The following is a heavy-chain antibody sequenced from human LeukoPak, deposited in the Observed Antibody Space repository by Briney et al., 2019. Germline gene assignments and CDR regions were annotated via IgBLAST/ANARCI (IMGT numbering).Heavy chain of an antibody. CDR2: ISSSGATI. V-gene: IGHV3-48*03. D-gene: IGHD5-12*01. Sequence: GGSLRLSCAASGFSFSVYEMHWVRQAPGKGLEWISDISSSGATIYYADSVKGRFTISRDNAKNSLYLQMNSLRAEDTAVYYCAILTVATSFDYWGQGTLVTVSS. J-gene: IGHJ4*02. CDR3: AILTVATSFDY. CDR1: GFSFSVYE.